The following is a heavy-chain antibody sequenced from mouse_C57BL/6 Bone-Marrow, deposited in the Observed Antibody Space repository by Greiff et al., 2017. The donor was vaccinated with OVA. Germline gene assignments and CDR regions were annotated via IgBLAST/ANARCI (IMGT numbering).Heavy chain of an antibody. V-gene: IGHV1-26*01. CDR2: INPNNGGT. CDR1: GYTFTDYY. CDR3: ARSGLNDYDADY. Sequence: EVQLQQSGPELVKPGASVKISCKASGYTFTDYYMNWVKQSHGKSLEWIGDINPNNGGTSYNQKFKGKATLTVDKSSSTAYMELRSLTSEDSAVYYCARSGLNDYDADYWGQGTTLTVSS. D-gene: IGHD2-4*01. J-gene: IGHJ2*01.